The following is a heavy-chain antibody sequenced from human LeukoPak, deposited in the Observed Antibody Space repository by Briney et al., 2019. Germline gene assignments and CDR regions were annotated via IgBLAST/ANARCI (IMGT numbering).Heavy chain of an antibody. CDR3: AREQSGTRGWYTVDY. Sequence: GGSLRLSCAASGSTFSTYAIAWVRQGPGKGLEWVSAIRPDGDRTYYANSVSGRFTISRDNSKDTVYLQINGLRVEDTAVYYCAREQSGTRGWYTVDYWGQGTLVTVSS. V-gene: IGHV3-23*01. D-gene: IGHD6-19*01. J-gene: IGHJ4*02. CDR1: GSTFSTYA. CDR2: IRPDGDRT.